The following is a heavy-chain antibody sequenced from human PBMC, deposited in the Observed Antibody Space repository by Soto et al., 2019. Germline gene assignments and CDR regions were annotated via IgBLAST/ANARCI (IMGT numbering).Heavy chain of an antibody. CDR2: ISAYKGNT. CDR1: GYTFTSYG. D-gene: IGHD3-22*01. V-gene: IGHV1-18*04. CDR3: ARWGYYFDSSGFYLDAFAI. Sequence: QVQLVQSGAEVKKPGASVKVSCKASGYTFTSYGISWVRQTPGQGLEWMGWISAYKGNTNYAQNLQCRVTMTTDTSTSTAYMELRSLRSDDTAIYFCARWGYYFDSSGFYLDAFAIWGQGTMVTVSS. J-gene: IGHJ3*02.